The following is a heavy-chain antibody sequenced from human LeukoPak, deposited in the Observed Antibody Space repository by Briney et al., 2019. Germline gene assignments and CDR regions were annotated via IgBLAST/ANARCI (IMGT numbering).Heavy chain of an antibody. Sequence: GGSLRLSCAASGFTFSTYGMHWVRQAPGKGLEWVAFIRYDGSNKYYADSVKGRFTISRDNSKNTLYLQMNSLRAEDTAVYYCAKALDYYYYYYMDVWGKGTTVTVSS. J-gene: IGHJ6*03. D-gene: IGHD6-13*01. CDR2: IRYDGSNK. CDR3: AKALDYYYYYYMDV. CDR1: GFTFSTYG. V-gene: IGHV3-30*02.